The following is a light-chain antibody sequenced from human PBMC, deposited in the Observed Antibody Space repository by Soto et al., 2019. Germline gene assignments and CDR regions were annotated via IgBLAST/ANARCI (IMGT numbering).Light chain of an antibody. CDR2: EVT. Sequence: QSALTQPASAPGSPGQSVTISCTGTSSDVGSCDCVSWYQQHPGKAPKLMIYEVTKRPSGVPDRFSGSKSGSTASLTVSGLQAEDEADYYCSSYADLNNLVFGGGTKPTVL. J-gene: IGLJ2*01. V-gene: IGLV2-8*01. CDR3: SSYADLNNLV. CDR1: SSDVGSCDC.